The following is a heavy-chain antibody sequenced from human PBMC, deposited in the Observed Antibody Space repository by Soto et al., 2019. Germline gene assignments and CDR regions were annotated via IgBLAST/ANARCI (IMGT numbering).Heavy chain of an antibody. CDR3: ARESEDLTSNFDY. CDR1: GVIVTKTY. J-gene: IGHJ4*02. CDR2: ISSTTNYI. V-gene: IGHV3-21*02. Sequence: EVELVESGGGLIQPGGSLRLTCAASGVIVTKTYMSWVRQAPGKGLEWVSSISSTTNYIYYGDSMKGRFTISRDNAKNSLYLEMNSLRAEDTAVYYCARESEDLTSNFDYWGQGTLVTVSS.